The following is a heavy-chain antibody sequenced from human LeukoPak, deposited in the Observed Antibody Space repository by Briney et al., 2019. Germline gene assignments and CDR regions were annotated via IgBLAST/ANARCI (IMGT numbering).Heavy chain of an antibody. D-gene: IGHD3-22*01. V-gene: IGHV3-30*18. Sequence: GGSLRLSCAASGFTFSTSAMHWVRQPPGKGLECVAVISYDGTNKYYVDSVKGRFTIFRDNSKNTLYLQINSLRPEDTAVYYCAKDDSSGYPLDCWGQGTLVTVSS. CDR2: ISYDGTNK. CDR1: GFTFSTSA. CDR3: AKDDSSGYPLDC. J-gene: IGHJ4*02.